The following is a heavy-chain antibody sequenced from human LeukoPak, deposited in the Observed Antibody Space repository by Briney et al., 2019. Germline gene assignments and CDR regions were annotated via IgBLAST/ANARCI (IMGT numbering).Heavy chain of an antibody. CDR1: GGPISRYF. CDR3: ARGDFWSGAPTD. CDR2: IYYTGRA. Sequence: KPSETLSLPCTVSGGPISRYFWSWLRQPPGTGLEWIGYIYYTGRADYNPSLKSRVSMSVDTSKNQFSLRVNSMTAADTAVYYCARGDFWSGAPTDWGQGTLVTVSS. V-gene: IGHV4-59*01. J-gene: IGHJ4*02. D-gene: IGHD3-3*01.